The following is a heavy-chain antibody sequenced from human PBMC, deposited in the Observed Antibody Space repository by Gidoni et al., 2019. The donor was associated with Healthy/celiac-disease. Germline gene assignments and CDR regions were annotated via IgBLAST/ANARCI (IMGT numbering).Heavy chain of an antibody. D-gene: IGHD4-4*01. CDR3: ARGQMTTSTPSDY. V-gene: IGHV3-30-3*01. CDR2: ISYDGSNK. CDR1: GFTFSSYA. J-gene: IGHJ4*02. Sequence: QVQLVESGGGVVQPGRSLRLSCAASGFTFSSYAMPWVRQAPGKGLEWVAVISYDGSNKYYADAVKGRFTISRDNSKNTLYLQMNSLRAEDTAVYYCARGQMTTSTPSDYWGQGTLVTVSS.